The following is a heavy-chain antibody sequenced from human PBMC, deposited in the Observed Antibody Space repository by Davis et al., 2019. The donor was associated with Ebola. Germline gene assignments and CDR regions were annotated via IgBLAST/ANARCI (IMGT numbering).Heavy chain of an antibody. CDR3: ARAPFFGRYYYDSSCLFDY. J-gene: IGHJ4*02. CDR2: ISYDGSNK. V-gene: IGHV3-30-3*01. D-gene: IGHD3-22*01. Sequence: GESLKISCAASGFTFSSYAMHWVRQAPGRGLEWVAVISYDGSNKYYADSVKGRFTISRDNSKNTLYLQMNSLRAEDTAVYYCARAPFFGRYYYDSSCLFDYWGQGTLVTVSS. CDR1: GFTFSSYA.